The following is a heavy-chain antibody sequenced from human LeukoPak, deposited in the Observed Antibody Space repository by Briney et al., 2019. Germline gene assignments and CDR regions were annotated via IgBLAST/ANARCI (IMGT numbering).Heavy chain of an antibody. J-gene: IGHJ4*02. CDR1: GFTFDGYA. D-gene: IGHD5-24*01. CDR2: ISWNSGSI. Sequence: GGSLRLSCAASGFTFDGYAMHWVRQAPGKGLEWVSGISWNSGSIGYADSVKGRFTISRDNAKNSLYLQMNSLRAEDTALYYCAKDLGDGYNFLSFDYWGQGTLVTVSS. V-gene: IGHV3-9*01. CDR3: AKDLGDGYNFLSFDY.